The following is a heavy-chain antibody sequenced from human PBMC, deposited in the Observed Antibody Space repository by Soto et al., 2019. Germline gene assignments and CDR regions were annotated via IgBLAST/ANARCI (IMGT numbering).Heavy chain of an antibody. J-gene: IGHJ5*02. Sequence: SETLSLTCTVSGGSISSSSYYWGWIRQPPGKGLEWIGSIYYSGSTYYNPSLKSRVTISVDTSKNQFSLKLSSVTAADTAVYYCARRLTSDYVWFDPWGQGTLVTVSS. CDR1: GGSISSSSYY. CDR3: ARRLTSDYVWFDP. CDR2: IYYSGST. D-gene: IGHD1-26*01. V-gene: IGHV4-39*01.